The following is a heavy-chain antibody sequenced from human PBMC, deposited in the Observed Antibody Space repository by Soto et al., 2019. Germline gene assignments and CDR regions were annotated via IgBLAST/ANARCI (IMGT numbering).Heavy chain of an antibody. V-gene: IGHV3-30-3*01. CDR1: GFTFSSYA. CDR3: ARRGTPFWFDP. CDR2: ISYDGSNK. D-gene: IGHD3-16*01. Sequence: SGGSLRLSCAASGFTFSSYAMHWVRQAPGKGLEWVAVISYDGSNKYYADSVKGRFTISRDNSKNTLYLQMNSLRAEDTAVYYCARRGTPFWFDPWGQGTLVTVSS. J-gene: IGHJ5*02.